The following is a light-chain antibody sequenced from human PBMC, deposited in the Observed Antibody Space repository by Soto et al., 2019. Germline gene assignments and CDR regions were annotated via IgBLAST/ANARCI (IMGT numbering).Light chain of an antibody. CDR1: QTVKNN. CDR2: GSS. CDR3: QQTYRHPRT. V-gene: IGKV1-39*01. J-gene: IGKJ1*01. Sequence: TQSPSSVSASVGDSVSFACQSSQTVKNNVNWYQHKRGKAPKLLISGSSNLQNGVPPRFSGSGTGTDFTLTINSLQPEDAATYYCQQTYRHPRTFGQGTSVDIK.